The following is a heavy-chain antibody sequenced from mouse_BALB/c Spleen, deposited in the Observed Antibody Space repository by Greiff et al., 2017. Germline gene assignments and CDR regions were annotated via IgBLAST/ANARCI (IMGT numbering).Heavy chain of an antibody. CDR3: ARGASYYGNYGFAY. Sequence: EVKLVESGGGLVKPGGSLKLSCAASGFTFSSYAMSWVRQTPEKRLEWVASISSGGSTYYPDSVKGRFTISRDNARNILYLQMSSLRSEDTAMYYCARGASYYGNYGFAYWGQGTLVTVSA. CDR2: ISSGGST. V-gene: IGHV5-6-5*01. D-gene: IGHD2-10*01. J-gene: IGHJ3*01. CDR1: GFTFSSYA.